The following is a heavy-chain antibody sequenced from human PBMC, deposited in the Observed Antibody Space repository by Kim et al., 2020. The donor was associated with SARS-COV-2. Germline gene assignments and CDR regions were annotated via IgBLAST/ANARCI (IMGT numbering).Heavy chain of an antibody. J-gene: IGHJ3*02. Sequence: PSLKRRVTISVDTSKNQFSLKLSSVTAADTAVYYCARGSSGSYLVDAFDIWGQGTMVTVSS. V-gene: IGHV4-39*01. CDR3: ARGSSGSYLVDAFDI. D-gene: IGHD1-26*01.